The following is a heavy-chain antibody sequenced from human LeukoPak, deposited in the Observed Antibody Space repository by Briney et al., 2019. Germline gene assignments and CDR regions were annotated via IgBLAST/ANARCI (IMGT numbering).Heavy chain of an antibody. CDR3: ATSIRPWSTVPPVGAFDI. D-gene: IGHD4-17*01. J-gene: IGHJ3*02. CDR1: GYSFTSYW. Sequence: GESLKISCKGSGYSFTSYWIGWVRQLPGKGLELMGIIYPGDSDTRYSPSFQGQVTISADKSISTAYLQWSSLKASDTAMYYCATSIRPWSTVPPVGAFDIWGQGTMVTVSS. CDR2: IYPGDSDT. V-gene: IGHV5-51*01.